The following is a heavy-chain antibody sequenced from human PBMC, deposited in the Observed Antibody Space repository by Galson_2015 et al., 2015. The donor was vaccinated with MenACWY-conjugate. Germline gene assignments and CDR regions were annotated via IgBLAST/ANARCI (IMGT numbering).Heavy chain of an antibody. D-gene: IGHD3-10*01. CDR3: TPPKPPTMVRGVTIDLLNRFRSDAFDI. Sequence: SLRLSCAASGFTFSKAWMSWVRQAPGKGLEWVGRIKSKTDGGTRDYAAPVKGRFTISRDDSKNTLYLQMNSLKTEETAVYYCTPPKPPTMVRGVTIDLLNRFRSDAFDIWAQGTMVTVSS. CDR1: GFTFSKAW. CDR2: IKSKTDGGTR. J-gene: IGHJ3*02. V-gene: IGHV3-15*01.